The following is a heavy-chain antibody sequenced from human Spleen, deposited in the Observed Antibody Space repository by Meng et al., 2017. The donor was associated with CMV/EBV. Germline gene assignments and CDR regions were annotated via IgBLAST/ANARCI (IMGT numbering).Heavy chain of an antibody. J-gene: IGHJ4*02. D-gene: IGHD2-2*01. CDR3: ATGPARVDY. Sequence: GESLKISCAASGFTFSSYGMHWVRQAPGKGLEWVSSISGSSSYLYYADSVRGRFTISRDNAKNSLYLQINGLRDEDTAVYYCATGPARVDYWGQGTLVTVSS. CDR2: ISGSSSYL. V-gene: IGHV3-21*01. CDR1: GFTFSSYG.